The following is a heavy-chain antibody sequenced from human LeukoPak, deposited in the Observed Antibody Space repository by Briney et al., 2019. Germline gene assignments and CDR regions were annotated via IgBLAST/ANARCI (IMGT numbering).Heavy chain of an antibody. V-gene: IGHV4-34*01. CDR2: INHSGST. D-gene: IGHD3-10*01. CDR1: GGSFSGYY. J-gene: IGHJ2*01. Sequence: PSETLSLTCAVYGGSFSGYYWSWIRQPPGKGLEWIGEINHSGSTNYNPSLKSRVTISVDTSKNQFSLKLSSVTAADTAVYYCARGRLLWFGESFRRNVYWYFDLWGRGTLVTVSS. CDR3: ARGRLLWFGESFRRNVYWYFDL.